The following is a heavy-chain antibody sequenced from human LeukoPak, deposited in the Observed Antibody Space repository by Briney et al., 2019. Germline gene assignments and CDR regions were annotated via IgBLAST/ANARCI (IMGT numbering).Heavy chain of an antibody. Sequence: GGSLRLSCAASGFTFSGSAMHWVRQASGKGLEWVGRIRSKANSYATAYAASVKGRFTISRDDSKNTAYLQMNSLKTEDTAVYYCVRAGAPHGIFDYWGQGTLVTVSS. D-gene: IGHD1-26*01. V-gene: IGHV3-73*01. J-gene: IGHJ4*02. CDR1: GFTFSGSA. CDR3: VRAGAPHGIFDY. CDR2: IRSKANSYAT.